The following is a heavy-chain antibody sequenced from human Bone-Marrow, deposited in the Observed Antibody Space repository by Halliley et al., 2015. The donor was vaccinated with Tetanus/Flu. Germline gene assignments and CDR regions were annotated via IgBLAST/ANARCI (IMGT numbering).Heavy chain of an antibody. J-gene: IGHJ5*02. Sequence: LRLSCTVSGGSISSGGYYWSWIRQHPGKGLEWIGYIYCSGTTYYNPSLKSRVTISVDTSKNQFSLKLNSVTAADTAVYYCARDDSGYARFDPWGQGTLVTVSS. CDR2: IYCSGTT. CDR1: GGSISSGGYY. V-gene: IGHV4-31*02. D-gene: IGHD5-12*01. CDR3: ARDDSGYARFDP.